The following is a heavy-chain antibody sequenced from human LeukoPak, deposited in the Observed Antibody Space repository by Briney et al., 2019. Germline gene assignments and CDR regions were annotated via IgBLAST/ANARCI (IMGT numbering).Heavy chain of an antibody. V-gene: IGHV3-48*03. CDR2: ISSSGSTI. CDR3: ARGDYYDTSGFRGGYYYYGMDV. CDR1: GFTFSSYE. J-gene: IGHJ6*02. Sequence: PGGSLRLSCAASGFTFSSYEMNWVRQAPGKGLEWVSYISSSGSTIYYADSVKGRFTISRDNAKNSLYLQMNSLRAEDTAVYYCARGDYYDTSGFRGGYYYYGMDVWGQGTTVTVSS. D-gene: IGHD3-22*01.